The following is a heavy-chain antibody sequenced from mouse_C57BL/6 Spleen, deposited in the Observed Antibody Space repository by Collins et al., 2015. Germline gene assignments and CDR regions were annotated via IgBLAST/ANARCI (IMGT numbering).Heavy chain of an antibody. CDR3: TRGGIGYYGSSFPFAY. J-gene: IGHJ3*01. CDR1: GFTFSDYG. V-gene: IGHV5-9-1*02. D-gene: IGHD1-1*01. CDR2: ISSGGDYI. Sequence: EVQLVESGGGLVKPGGSLKLSCAASGFTFSDYGMHWVRQAPEKRLEWVAYISSGGDYIFYPDTVKGRFTISRDNARNTLYLQMSSLKSEDIAMYYCTRGGIGYYGSSFPFAYWGQGTLVTVSA.